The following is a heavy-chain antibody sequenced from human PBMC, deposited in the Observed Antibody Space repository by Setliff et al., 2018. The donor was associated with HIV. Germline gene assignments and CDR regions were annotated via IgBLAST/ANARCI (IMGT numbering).Heavy chain of an antibody. CDR2: ISPNFGHT. CDR1: GYTFTTYG. CDR3: ARLGSGWSDSYYYAMDI. D-gene: IGHD6-19*01. J-gene: IGHJ6*02. Sequence: ASVKVSCKASGYTFTTYGISWVRQAPGHELEWMGWISPNFGHTNYAQNFLGRVTMTIDTSTSRAYMELRSLRSDDTAVYFCARLGSGWSDSYYYAMDIWGQGTTVTVSS. V-gene: IGHV1-18*01.